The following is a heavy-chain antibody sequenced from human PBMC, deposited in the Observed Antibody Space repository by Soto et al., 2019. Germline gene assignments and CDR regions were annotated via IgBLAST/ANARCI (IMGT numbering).Heavy chain of an antibody. CDR2: FDPEDGEA. CDR1: GYTLTELS. D-gene: IGHD3-22*01. Sequence: ASVKVSCKVSGYTLTELSMHWVRQAPGEGLEWMGGFDPEDGEAIYAQKFQGRVTLTEDTSTDTAYMELSSLRSEDTAVYYCATVSYYDSSGYLGPNWFDPWGQGTPVTVSS. V-gene: IGHV1-24*01. CDR3: ATVSYYDSSGYLGPNWFDP. J-gene: IGHJ5*02.